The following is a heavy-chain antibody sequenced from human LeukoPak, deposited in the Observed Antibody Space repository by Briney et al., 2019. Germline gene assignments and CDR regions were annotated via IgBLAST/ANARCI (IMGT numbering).Heavy chain of an antibody. D-gene: IGHD1-1*01. CDR1: GFTFSSYS. CDR2: ISSSSSTI. J-gene: IGHJ4*02. Sequence: SLRLSCAASGFTFSSYSMNGVRQAPGKGLEWVSYISSSSSTIYYADSVKGRFTISRDNAKNSLYLQMNSLRVEDTAIYYCGRDWKLDYWGQGILVTVSS. CDR3: GRDWKLDY. V-gene: IGHV3-48*01.